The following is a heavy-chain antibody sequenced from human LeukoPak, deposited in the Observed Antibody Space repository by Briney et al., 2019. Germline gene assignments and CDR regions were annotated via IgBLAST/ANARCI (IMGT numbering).Heavy chain of an antibody. V-gene: IGHV4-4*07. CDR1: GDSISNYY. D-gene: IGHD2-2*01. J-gene: IGHJ6*03. CDR2: IYTSGSA. Sequence: PSETLSLTCTVSGDSISNYYWSWIRQPAGKGLEWIGRIYTSGSANYNPSLKSRVTISVDKSKNQFSLKLSSVTAADTAVYYCARYRGYCTSTSCYYYYMDVWGKGTTVTVSS. CDR3: ARYRGYCTSTSCYYYYMDV.